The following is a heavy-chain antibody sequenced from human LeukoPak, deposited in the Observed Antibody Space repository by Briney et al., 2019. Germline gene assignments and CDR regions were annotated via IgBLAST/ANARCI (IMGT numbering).Heavy chain of an antibody. D-gene: IGHD1-14*01. CDR2: IYHSGST. V-gene: IGHV4-30-2*01. J-gene: IGHJ3*02. CDR3: ATVGIDLGAFDI. Sequence: SETLSLTCTVSGGSISSGGYYWSWIRQPPGKGLEWIGYIYHSGSTYYNPSLKSRVTISVDRSKNQFSLKLSSVTAADTAVYYCATVGIDLGAFDIWGQGTMVTVSS. CDR1: GGSISSGGYY.